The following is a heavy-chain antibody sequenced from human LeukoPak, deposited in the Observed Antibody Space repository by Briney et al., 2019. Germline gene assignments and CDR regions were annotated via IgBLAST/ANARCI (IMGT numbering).Heavy chain of an antibody. Sequence: SRTLSLTCTVSGDSISSGGYYWSWIRQHPGKGLEWIGYIYYSGSTYYNPSLKSRVTISVDTSKNQFSLKLSSVTAADTAVYYCARYYGSGSSTFDYWGQGTLVTVSS. CDR1: GDSISSGGYY. CDR3: ARYYGSGSSTFDY. V-gene: IGHV4-31*03. CDR2: IYYSGST. D-gene: IGHD3-10*01. J-gene: IGHJ4*02.